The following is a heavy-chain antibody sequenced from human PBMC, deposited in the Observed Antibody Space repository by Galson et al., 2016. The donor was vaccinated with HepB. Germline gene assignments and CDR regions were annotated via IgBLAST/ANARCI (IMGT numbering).Heavy chain of an antibody. J-gene: IGHJ3*02. CDR2: INPSGST. D-gene: IGHD2-2*02. CDR1: GSTFTSYY. Sequence: GSTFTSYYMHWVRQAPGQGLEWMGIINPSGSTSYAQRFQGRVTMTRDTSTSTVYMELSSLTSEDTAVYFCVGGYCSSTSCYKDAFGIWGQGTMVTVSS. CDR3: VGGYCSSTSCYKDAFGI. V-gene: IGHV1-46*03.